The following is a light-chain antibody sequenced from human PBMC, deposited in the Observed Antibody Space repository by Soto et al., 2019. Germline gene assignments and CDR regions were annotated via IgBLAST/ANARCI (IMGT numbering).Light chain of an antibody. CDR2: HTN. CDR1: SGSVSTTYY. CDR3: VLYMGSGIWV. J-gene: IGLJ3*02. V-gene: IGLV8-61*01. Sequence: QTVVTQEPSFSVSPGGTVTLTCGLSSGSVSTTYYPSWYQLTPGQAPRTLIYHTNTRSSGVPDRFSGSILGNKAALTITGAQADDESDYSCVLYMGSGIWVFGGGTKPTVL.